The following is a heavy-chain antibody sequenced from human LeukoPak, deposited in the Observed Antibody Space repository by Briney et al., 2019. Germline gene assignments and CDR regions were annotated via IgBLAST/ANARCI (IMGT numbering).Heavy chain of an antibody. J-gene: IGHJ4*02. CDR2: INPNSGGT. Sequence: ASVKVSCKASGYTFTSYGISWVRQAPGQGLEWMGWINPNSGGTNYAQKFQGRVTMTRDTSISTAYMELSRLRSDDTAVYYCARLYTFNDYWGQGTLVTVSS. CDR1: GYTFTSYG. V-gene: IGHV1-2*02. D-gene: IGHD3-16*01. CDR3: ARLYTFNDY.